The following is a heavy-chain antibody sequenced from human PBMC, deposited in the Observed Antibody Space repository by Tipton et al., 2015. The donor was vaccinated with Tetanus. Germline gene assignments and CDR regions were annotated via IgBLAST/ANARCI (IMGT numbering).Heavy chain of an antibody. CDR1: GASISNNFFY. D-gene: IGHD6-25*01. V-gene: IGHV4-39*02. CDR2: IHFGGDT. CDR3: ARMRRYGMDV. Sequence: TLSLTCTVSGASISNNFFYWGWIRQSPGRGLEWIGTIHFGGDTAYNPSLRSRVTISVDTSRNHVSLKMTSVTAADTAVYYCARMRRYGMDVWGQGTTVTVSS. J-gene: IGHJ6*02.